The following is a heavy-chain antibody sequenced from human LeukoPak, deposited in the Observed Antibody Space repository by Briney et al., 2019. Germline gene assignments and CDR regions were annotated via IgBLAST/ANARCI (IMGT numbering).Heavy chain of an antibody. CDR2: IIPSFGTA. CDR1: GGTFSSYA. J-gene: IGHJ4*02. V-gene: IGHV1-69*05. D-gene: IGHD5-24*01. CDR3: ARSPVRWLPFDY. Sequence: GASGKVSCKASGGTFSSYAISWVRQAPGQGLEWMGGIIPSFGTANYAQKFQGRVTITTDESTSTAYMELSSLRSEDTAVYYCARSPVRWLPFDYWGQGTLVTVSS.